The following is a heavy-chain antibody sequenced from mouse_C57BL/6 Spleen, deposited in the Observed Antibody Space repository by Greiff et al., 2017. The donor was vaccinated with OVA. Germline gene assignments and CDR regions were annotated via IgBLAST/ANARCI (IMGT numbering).Heavy chain of an antibody. CDR1: GFTFSSYA. CDR2: ISDGGSYT. J-gene: IGHJ2*01. D-gene: IGHD1-1*01. Sequence: EVQLVESGGGLVKPGGSLKLSCAASGFTFSSYAMSWVRQTPEKRLEWVATISDGGSYTYYPDNVKGRFTISRDNAKNNLYLQMSHLKSEDTAMYYCARDRGTTVPYYFDYWGQGTTLTVSS. CDR3: ARDRGTTVPYYFDY. V-gene: IGHV5-4*01.